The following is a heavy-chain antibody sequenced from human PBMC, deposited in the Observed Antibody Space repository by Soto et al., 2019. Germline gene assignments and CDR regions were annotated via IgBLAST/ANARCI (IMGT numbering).Heavy chain of an antibody. CDR2: LIPSYGTT. CDR3: AREEVAACRGQRCYAYNSGSGNFYFYGMDF. J-gene: IGHJ6*02. CDR1: GGTFTDFA. D-gene: IGHD3-10*01. V-gene: IGHV1-69*06. Sequence: QVQLVQSGAAVKKPGSSVRVSCKASGGTFTDFAFRWVRQAPGQGFECLGGLIPSYGTTNYAQKYQGDVTITADISTSTVYLELTSLTSEDTAAYYCAREEVAACRGQRCYAYNSGSGNFYFYGMDFWGQGISVTFS.